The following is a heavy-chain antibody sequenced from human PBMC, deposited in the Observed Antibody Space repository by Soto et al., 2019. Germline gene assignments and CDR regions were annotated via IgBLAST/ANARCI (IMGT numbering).Heavy chain of an antibody. CDR2: ISSSSSTI. CDR1: GFTFSSYS. V-gene: IGHV3-48*01. J-gene: IGHJ6*03. CDR3: ARGPPIFGVVLQRHYYYYMDV. D-gene: IGHD3-3*01. Sequence: GGSLRLSCAASGFTFSSYSMNWVRQAPGKGLEWVSYISSSSSTIYYADSVKGRFTISRDNAKNSLYLQMNSLRAEDTAVYYCARGPPIFGVVLQRHYYYYMDVWGKGTTVTVSS.